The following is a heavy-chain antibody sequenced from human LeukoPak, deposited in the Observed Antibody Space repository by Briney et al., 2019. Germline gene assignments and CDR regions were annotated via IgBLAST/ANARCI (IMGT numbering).Heavy chain of an antibody. D-gene: IGHD5-18*01. CDR2: ISGSGGST. V-gene: IGHV3-23*01. CDR3: AKGAGSRGYTYVAN. Sequence: PGGSLRLSCPSSAFTLRSYAMIWVRPAPGKGLEGVSGISGSGGSTYYSYSPKGRLTISRHNSNNTLYLHMNSHRAEETGVYYCAKGAGSRGYTYVANWGQGTLVTVSS. J-gene: IGHJ4*02. CDR1: AFTLRSYA.